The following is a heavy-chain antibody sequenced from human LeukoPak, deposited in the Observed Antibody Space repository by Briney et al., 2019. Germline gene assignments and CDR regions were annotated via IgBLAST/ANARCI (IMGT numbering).Heavy chain of an antibody. V-gene: IGHV3-23*01. CDR3: ATRGGGDTAMVTGY. CDR1: GFTFSSYA. Sequence: PGRSLRLSCAASGFTFSSYAMSWVRQAPGKGLERVSAISGSGGSTYYADSVKGRFTISRDNSKNTLYLQMNSLRAEDTAVYYCATRGGGDTAMVTGYWGQGTLVTVSS. CDR2: ISGSGGST. D-gene: IGHD5-18*01. J-gene: IGHJ4*02.